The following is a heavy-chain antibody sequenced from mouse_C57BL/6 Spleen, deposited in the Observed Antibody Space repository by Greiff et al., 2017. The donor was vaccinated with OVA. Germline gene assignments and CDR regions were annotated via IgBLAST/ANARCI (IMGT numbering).Heavy chain of an antibody. CDR2: INPGSGGT. CDR1: GYAFTNYL. CDR3: ARGSYYYVPFAY. J-gene: IGHJ3*01. D-gene: IGHD1-1*01. V-gene: IGHV1-54*01. Sequence: VQGVESGAELVRPGTSVKVSCKASGYAFTNYLIEWVKQRPGQGLEWIGVINPGSGGTNYNEKFKGKATLTADKSSSTAYMQLSSLTSEDSAVYFCARGSYYYVPFAYWGQGTLVTVSA.